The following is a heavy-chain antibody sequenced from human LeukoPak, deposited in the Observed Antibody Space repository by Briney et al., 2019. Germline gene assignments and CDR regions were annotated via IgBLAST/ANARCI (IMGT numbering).Heavy chain of an antibody. CDR3: ATVDIVVVPAVCFDY. CDR2: FDPEDGET. Sequence: ASVKVSCKVSGYTLTELSMHWVRQAPGKGLEWMGGFDPEDGETIYAQKFQGRVTMTEDTSTDTAYMELSSLRSEDTAVYFCATVDIVVVPAVCFDYWGQGTLVTVSS. J-gene: IGHJ4*02. CDR1: GYTLTELS. V-gene: IGHV1-24*01. D-gene: IGHD2-2*03.